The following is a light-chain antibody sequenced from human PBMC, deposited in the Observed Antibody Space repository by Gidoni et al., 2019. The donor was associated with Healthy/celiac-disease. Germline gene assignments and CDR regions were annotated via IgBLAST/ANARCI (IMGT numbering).Light chain of an antibody. V-gene: IGKV1-33*01. CDR2: DAS. CDR3: QQYDNLPIT. Sequence: DIQMTQSPSSLSASVGDRVTITCQASQDISNYLNCYQQKPGKAPKLRIYDASNLETGVPSRFSGSGSGKDFTFTISSLQPEDMATYYCQQYDNLPITFGQGTRLEIK. CDR1: QDISNY. J-gene: IGKJ5*01.